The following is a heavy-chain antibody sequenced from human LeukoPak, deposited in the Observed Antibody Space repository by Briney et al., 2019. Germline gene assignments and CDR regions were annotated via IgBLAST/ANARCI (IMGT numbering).Heavy chain of an antibody. D-gene: IGHD4-17*01. J-gene: IGHJ4*02. Sequence: PGGSLRLSCAAPGFTFSSYAMSWVRQAPGKGLEWVSAISGSGGSTYYADSVKGRFTIPRDNSKNTLYLQMNSLRAEDTAVYYCAKGFAASYDYGDYGALDYWGQGTLVTVSS. V-gene: IGHV3-23*01. CDR1: GFTFSSYA. CDR2: ISGSGGST. CDR3: AKGFAASYDYGDYGALDY.